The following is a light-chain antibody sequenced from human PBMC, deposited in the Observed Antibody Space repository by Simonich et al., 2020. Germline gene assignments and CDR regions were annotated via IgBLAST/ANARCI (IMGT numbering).Light chain of an antibody. CDR2: DVS. Sequence: QSALTQPASVSGSPGQSITISCTGTSSDVGGYNYVSWYQQHPGKAPKLMIYDVSKRPSGVSKRCSGSKSGNTASLTISGLQAEDEADYYCSSYTSSSWVFGGGTKLTVL. CDR1: SSDVGGYNY. J-gene: IGLJ3*02. V-gene: IGLV2-14*01. CDR3: SSYTSSSWV.